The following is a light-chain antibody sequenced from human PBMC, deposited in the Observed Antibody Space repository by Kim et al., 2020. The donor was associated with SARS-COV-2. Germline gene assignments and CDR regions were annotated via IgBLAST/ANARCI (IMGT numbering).Light chain of an antibody. CDR3: QQYIHWPPMHT. J-gene: IGKJ2*01. Sequence: ETVMTQSPGTLSVSPGERATLSCRASQSVSDNLAWYQQKPGQAPRLLIHRISTRAAGIPARFSGSGSGTEFTLTINDVQPEDFAVYYCQQYIHWPPMHTCGQGTRLEI. CDR1: QSVSDN. V-gene: IGKV3-15*01. CDR2: RIS.